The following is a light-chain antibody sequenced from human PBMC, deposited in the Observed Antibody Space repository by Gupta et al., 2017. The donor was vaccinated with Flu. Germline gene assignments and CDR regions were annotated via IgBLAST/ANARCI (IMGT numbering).Light chain of an antibody. CDR1: HSVKSC. Sequence: EIVLTQSPASLSLSPGESATLSCRASHSVKSCLAWYQQKLGEAPRLLISGASNRATGIPARFSGSRSEPDFTLTINSLEPEDFAVYYCQQCANWPLTFGGGTKVEIK. V-gene: IGKV3-11*01. CDR2: GAS. J-gene: IGKJ4*01. CDR3: QQCANWPLT.